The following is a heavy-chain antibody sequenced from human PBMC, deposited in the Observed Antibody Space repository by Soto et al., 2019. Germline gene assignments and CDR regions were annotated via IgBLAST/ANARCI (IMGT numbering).Heavy chain of an antibody. D-gene: IGHD2-21*02. CDR1: GFTFSSYG. CDR3: ARADVDCGGDCQPSDY. CDR2: ISFDGSKK. V-gene: IGHV3-33*01. J-gene: IGHJ4*02. Sequence: LRLSCAASGFTFSSYGMHWVRQAPGKGLEWVALISFDGSKKYYADSLRGRFTISRDNSKSTLYLQMNSLRAEDTAVYYCARADVDCGGDCQPSDYWGQGTLGTVAS.